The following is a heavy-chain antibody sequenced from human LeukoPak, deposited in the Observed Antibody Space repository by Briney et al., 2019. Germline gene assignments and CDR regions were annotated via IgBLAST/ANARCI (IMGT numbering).Heavy chain of an antibody. CDR3: ARAQTLFWEFDGFDI. CDR1: GFTFSSYV. V-gene: IGHV3-23*01. D-gene: IGHD3-3*01. J-gene: IGHJ3*02. Sequence: GGSLRLSCAASGFTFSSYVMNWVRQAPGKGLEWVSSISGTGNTTSYADSVKGRFTISRDNSKNTLFLQMNSLRDEDTAVYSCARAQTLFWEFDGFDIWGRGTKVTVSS. CDR2: ISGTGNTT.